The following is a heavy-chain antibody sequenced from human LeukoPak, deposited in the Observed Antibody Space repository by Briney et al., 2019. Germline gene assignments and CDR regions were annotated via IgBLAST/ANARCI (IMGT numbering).Heavy chain of an antibody. V-gene: IGHV5-51*01. CDR1: GYSFTSYW. J-gene: IGHJ5*02. CDR2: IYPGDSDT. D-gene: IGHD6-13*01. Sequence: GESLKISCKGSGYSFTSYWIGWARQMPGKGLEWMGIIYPGDSDTRYSPSFQGQVTISADKSISTAYLQWSSLKASDTAMYYCARFEAAAGTGRWFDPWGQGTLVTVSS. CDR3: ARFEAAAGTGRWFDP.